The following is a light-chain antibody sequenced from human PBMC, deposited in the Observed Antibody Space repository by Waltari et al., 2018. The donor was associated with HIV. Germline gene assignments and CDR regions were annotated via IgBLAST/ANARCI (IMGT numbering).Light chain of an antibody. CDR1: SSNIGPGYD. CDR2: ANT. Sequence: QSVLTQPPSVSGAPGQRVTISCTGSSSNIGPGYDVHWSQQLPGTAPKLLIYANTNRPSGVPDRFSGSKSGSSASLAITGLQAEDEAHYYCQSFDSSLTTSGVIFGGGTKLTVL. J-gene: IGLJ2*01. V-gene: IGLV1-40*01. CDR3: QSFDSSLTTSGVI.